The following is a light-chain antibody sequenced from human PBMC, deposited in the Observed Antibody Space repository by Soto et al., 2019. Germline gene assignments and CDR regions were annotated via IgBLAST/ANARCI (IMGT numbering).Light chain of an antibody. V-gene: IGKV3-15*01. CDR3: LQYHNLWA. CDR2: RAS. J-gene: IGKJ1*01. CDR1: QNIYYN. Sequence: ILMTQSPSTFSVSPLESATLSCRASQNIYYNVAWYQHRPGQAPRLLIYRASTRAPGVPARFSGSGSGTEFTLTISSLQPEDFTVYSCLQYHNLWAFGQGTKVDIK.